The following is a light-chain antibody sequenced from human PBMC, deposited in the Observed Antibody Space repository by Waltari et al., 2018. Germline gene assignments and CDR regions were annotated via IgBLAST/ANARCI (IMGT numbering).Light chain of an antibody. CDR3: LQHNSYPLT. V-gene: IGKV1-17*01. Sequence: DIQMTQSPSSLSASVGDTVTITCRASQGINSYLNWFQQKPGTAPKLLIYTTSNLESGVPSRFSGSGSGTEFTLTISSLQPEDFAVYYCLQHNSYPLTFGGGNKVEIK. CDR2: TTS. J-gene: IGKJ4*01. CDR1: QGINSY.